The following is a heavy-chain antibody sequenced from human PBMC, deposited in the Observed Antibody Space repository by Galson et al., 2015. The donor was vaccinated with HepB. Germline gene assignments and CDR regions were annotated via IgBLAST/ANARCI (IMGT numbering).Heavy chain of an antibody. D-gene: IGHD3-3*01. CDR2: IRSKAYGGTT. Sequence: SLRLSCAGSGFTFGNYAMNWFRQAPGKGLEWVGFIRSKAYGGTTEYAASVKGRFTISRDDSKSIAYLQMNSLKTEDTAVYYCARDFWSGYYKGAYWGQGTLVTVSS. CDR3: ARDFWSGYYKGAY. V-gene: IGHV3-49*03. J-gene: IGHJ4*02. CDR1: GFTFGNYA.